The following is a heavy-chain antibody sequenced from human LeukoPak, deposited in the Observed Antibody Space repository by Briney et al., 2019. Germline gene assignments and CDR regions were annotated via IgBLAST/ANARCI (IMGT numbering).Heavy chain of an antibody. CDR3: TRYRSSDFDY. CDR1: GFTFSSYW. CDR2: INSDGSST. V-gene: IGHV3-74*01. J-gene: IGHJ4*02. Sequence: GGSLRLSCAASGFTFSSYWMYWVRQAPGKGLVWVSRINSDGSSTSYADSVKGRFTISRDNAKNTLYLQMSSLRAEDTAVYYCTRYRSSDFDYWGQGTLVTVSS. D-gene: IGHD6-19*01.